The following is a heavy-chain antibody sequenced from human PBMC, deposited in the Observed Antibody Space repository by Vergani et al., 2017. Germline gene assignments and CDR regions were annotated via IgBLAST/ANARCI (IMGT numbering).Heavy chain of an antibody. CDR2: ISSNGGST. Sequence: EVQLLESGGGLVQPGGSLRLSCAASGFTFSSYAMSWIRQAPGKGLEYVSAISSNGGSTYYANSVKGRFTISRDNSKNTLYLQMGSLRAEDMAVYYCARVFREDDFWSGYYADYYYYMDVWGKGTTVTVSS. J-gene: IGHJ6*03. V-gene: IGHV3-64*01. CDR3: ARVFREDDFWSGYYADYYYYMDV. CDR1: GFTFSSYA. D-gene: IGHD3-3*01.